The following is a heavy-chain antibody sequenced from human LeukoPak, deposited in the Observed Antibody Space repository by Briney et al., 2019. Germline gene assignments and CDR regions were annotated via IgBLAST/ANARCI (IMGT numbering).Heavy chain of an antibody. CDR1: GGSFSGYY. J-gene: IGHJ5*02. V-gene: IGHV4-34*01. CDR3: ARGRVGIDP. D-gene: IGHD1-26*01. CDR2: INHSGST. Sequence: SETLSLTCAVYGGSFSGYYWSWIRQPPGKGLEWIGEINHSGSTNYNPSLKSRVTISVDTSKNQFSLKLSSVTAADTAVHYCARGRVGIDPWGQGTLVTVSS.